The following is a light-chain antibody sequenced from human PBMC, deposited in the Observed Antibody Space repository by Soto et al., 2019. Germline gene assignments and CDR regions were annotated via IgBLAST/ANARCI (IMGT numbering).Light chain of an antibody. CDR3: AAWDDSLNGPV. CDR2: NGN. J-gene: IGLJ2*01. CDR1: SSDIGSNT. Sequence: QSVLTQPPSASGTPGQWVTISCSGGSSDIGSNTEHWYQHLPGTAPKLLIYNGNQRPSGVPDRFSGSKSGTSASLAISGLQSEDEADYYCAAWDDSLNGPVFGGGTKLTVL. V-gene: IGLV1-44*01.